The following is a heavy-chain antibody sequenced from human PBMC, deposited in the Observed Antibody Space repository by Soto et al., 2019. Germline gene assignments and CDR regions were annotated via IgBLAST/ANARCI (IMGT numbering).Heavy chain of an antibody. V-gene: IGHV1-58*02. J-gene: IGHJ4*02. CDR2: IVVGSGNT. CDR1: GFTFTSSA. D-gene: IGHD2-2*01. Sequence: SVKVSCKASGFTFTSSAMQWVRQARGQRLEWIGWIVVGSGNTNYAQKFQERVTITRDMSTSTAYMELSSLRSEDTAVYYCAAISPGDSKCSSTSCYLDFWGQGTLVTVSS. CDR3: AAISPGDSKCSSTSCYLDF.